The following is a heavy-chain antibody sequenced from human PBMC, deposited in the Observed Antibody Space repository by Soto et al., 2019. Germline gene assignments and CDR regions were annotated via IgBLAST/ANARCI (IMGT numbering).Heavy chain of an antibody. CDR1: GGSISSPNYY. CDR3: AKQGLEYNYYGIDM. CDR2: LFYTGNT. J-gene: IGHJ6*02. V-gene: IGHV4-39*01. Sequence: PSETLSLTCLVSGGSISSPNYYWAWIRQSPGKGLEWIGSLFYTGNTYYNPSLKSRVTISVDTSKNQFSLRLSSVTAADTAVYYCAKQGLEYNYYGIDMWGPGTTVTVS.